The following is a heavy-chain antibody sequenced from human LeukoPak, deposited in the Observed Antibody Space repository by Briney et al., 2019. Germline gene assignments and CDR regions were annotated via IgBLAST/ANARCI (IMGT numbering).Heavy chain of an antibody. D-gene: IGHD6-13*01. Sequence: PGGSLRLSCAASGFTFSSYEMNWVRQAPGKGLEWVSYISSSGSTIYYADSVKGRFTISRDNAKNSLYLQMNSLRAEDTAVYYCAREAGIRPFDYWGQGTLVTVSS. V-gene: IGHV3-48*03. CDR1: GFTFSSYE. J-gene: IGHJ4*02. CDR3: AREAGIRPFDY. CDR2: ISSSGSTI.